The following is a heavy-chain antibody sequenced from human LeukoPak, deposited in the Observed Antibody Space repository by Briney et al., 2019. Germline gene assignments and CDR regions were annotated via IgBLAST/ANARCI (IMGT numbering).Heavy chain of an antibody. CDR1: GYTFTSYY. J-gene: IGHJ4*02. V-gene: IGHV1-46*01. CDR3: ARAYSGYAPNDY. CDR2: ISPSGDST. Sequence: ASVKVSCKASGYTFTSYYVHWVRQAPGQGLELMGIISPSGDSTTYAQKFQGRVTMSRDTSTSTVSMELSSLRSEDTAVYYCARAYSGYAPNDYWGQGTLVTVSS. D-gene: IGHD5-12*01.